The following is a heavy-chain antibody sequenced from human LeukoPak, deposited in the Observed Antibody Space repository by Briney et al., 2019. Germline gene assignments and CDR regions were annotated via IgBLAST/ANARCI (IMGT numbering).Heavy chain of an antibody. D-gene: IGHD1-26*01. CDR2: ISHSGST. CDR1: GGSFSGYF. V-gene: IGHV4-34*01. CDR3: ARALHGGSYFLDY. Sequence: PSETLSLTCAVYGGSFSGYFWSYIRQPPGKGLEWLGEISHSGSTNYSPSLKSRVTISVDTSKNQFSLKLSSVTAADTAVYYCARALHGGSYFLDYWGQGTLVTVST. J-gene: IGHJ4*02.